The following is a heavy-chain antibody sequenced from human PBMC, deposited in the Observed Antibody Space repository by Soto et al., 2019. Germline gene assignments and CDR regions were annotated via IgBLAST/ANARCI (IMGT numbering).Heavy chain of an antibody. V-gene: IGHV1-69*01. Sequence: QVQLVQSGAEVKKPGSSVKVSCKASGGTFSSYAISWVRQAPGQGLEWMGGIIPIFGTANYAQKFQGRVTITADESTSTAYMELSSLRSEDTAVYYCARGRVERIAAAGYYYYYGMDVWGQGTTVTVSS. J-gene: IGHJ6*02. CDR2: IIPIFGTA. CDR1: GGTFSSYA. CDR3: ARGRVERIAAAGYYYYYGMDV. D-gene: IGHD6-13*01.